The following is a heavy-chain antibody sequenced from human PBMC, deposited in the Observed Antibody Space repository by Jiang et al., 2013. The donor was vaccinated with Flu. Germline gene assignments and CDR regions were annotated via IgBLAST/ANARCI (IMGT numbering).Heavy chain of an antibody. V-gene: IGHV3-15*01. J-gene: IGHJ4*02. CDR3: TSGTGKSDFDY. D-gene: IGHD1-1*01. CDR2: IKSKADSATR. Sequence: LVESGGGLVIPGGSLRLSCATSGFTFNNAWMSWVRQAPGKGLEWVGRIKSKADSATRDYATPVKGRFTISRDDSKNSLYLQMNSLKTEDTAVYYCTSGTGKSDFDYWGQGILVTVSS. CDR1: GFTFNNAW.